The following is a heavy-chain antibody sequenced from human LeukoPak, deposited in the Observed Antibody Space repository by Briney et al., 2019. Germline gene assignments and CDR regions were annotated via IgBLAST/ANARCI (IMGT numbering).Heavy chain of an antibody. CDR3: ARYTNSPYYYYAMDV. V-gene: IGHV4-59*12. J-gene: IGHJ6*02. CDR2: IYYSRST. Sequence: SSETLSLSCTASGFSFIGYYLSWLRQPPGKGLEWFGSIYYSRSTIYNPSLKSRVTISVETYKNQFTLKLSSVTAADTAVYYCARYTNSPYYYYAMDVWGQGTTLTVSS. D-gene: IGHD4-11*01. CDR1: GFSFIGYY.